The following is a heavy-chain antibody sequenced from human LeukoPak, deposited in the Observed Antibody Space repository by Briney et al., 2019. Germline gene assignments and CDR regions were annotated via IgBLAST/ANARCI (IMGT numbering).Heavy chain of an antibody. CDR1: GFTFGDYA. CDR3: ARDKYIYSGRYHDGYGKDV. Sequence: GGSLRLSCTASGFTFGDYAMNWVRQAPGKGLEWVSSISSSGNDIYYADSLKGRFTISRDNAKNSLFLQMNSLRAEDTALYYCARDKYIYSGRYHDGYGKDVSGQGTTVTVSS. D-gene: IGHD3-10*01. V-gene: IGHV3-21*01. CDR2: ISSSGNDI. J-gene: IGHJ6*02.